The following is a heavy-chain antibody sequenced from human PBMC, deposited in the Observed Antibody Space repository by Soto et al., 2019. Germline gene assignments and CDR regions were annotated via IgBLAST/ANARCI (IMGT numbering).Heavy chain of an antibody. V-gene: IGHV2-5*02. J-gene: IGHJ5*02. D-gene: IGHD3-16*01. CDR3: APRLRSCVLGAERGNCFDP. Sequence: QITLKESGPTLVRPTQTLTLTCTFSGFSLTTTGVGVGWIRQPPGKALEWLALIYWDDDTRYSPSLQNRLTITKDTSKNQVTLTLTNIDPVDTATSYLAPRLRSCVLGAERGNCFDPWGQGTLVTVSS. CDR2: IYWDDDT. CDR1: GFSLTTTGVG.